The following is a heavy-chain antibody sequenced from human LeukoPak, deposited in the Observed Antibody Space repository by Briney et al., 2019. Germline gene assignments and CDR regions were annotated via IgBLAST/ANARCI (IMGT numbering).Heavy chain of an antibody. D-gene: IGHD3-10*01. CDR2: ISNDGNKK. CDR1: EFSFSSFA. Sequence: GGSLRLSCAASEFSFSSFAIHWVRQTPGKGLEWVAAISNDGNKKDYADSVKGRFIISRDNPMNTLYLQMNSLNTEDTAVYYCARSGSDISLDIWGQGTMVTVSS. J-gene: IGHJ3*02. V-gene: IGHV3-30-3*01. CDR3: ARSGSDISLDI.